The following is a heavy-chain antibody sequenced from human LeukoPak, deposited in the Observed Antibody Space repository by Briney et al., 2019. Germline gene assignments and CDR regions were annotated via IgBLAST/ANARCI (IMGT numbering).Heavy chain of an antibody. CDR1: GFTFTSYW. CDR2: IHSDGVST. CDR3: AKWKGMEIDY. V-gene: IGHV3-74*01. D-gene: IGHD1-1*01. J-gene: IGHJ4*02. Sequence: GGSLRLSCATSGFTFTSYWMHWVRQAPGKGLVWVSRIHSDGVSTSYADSVKGRFTISRDNAKNTLSLQMNSLRAEDTAVYYCAKWKGMEIDYWGQGTLVTVSS.